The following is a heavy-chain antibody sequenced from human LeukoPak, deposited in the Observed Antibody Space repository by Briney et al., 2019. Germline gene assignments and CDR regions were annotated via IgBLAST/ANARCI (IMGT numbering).Heavy chain of an antibody. V-gene: IGHV4-59*08. CDR1: DGSISNYY. CDR3: ARNSAVATSRSWFDP. Sequence: SETLSLTCSVFDGSISNYYWSWIRQPPGKGLEWIGYAYYSGSTTYNPSLESRVTMSVDTSKNQFSLTLTAVTDADTAVYYCARNSAVATSRSWFDPWGQGTLVTVSS. CDR2: AYYSGST. D-gene: IGHD6-19*01. J-gene: IGHJ5*02.